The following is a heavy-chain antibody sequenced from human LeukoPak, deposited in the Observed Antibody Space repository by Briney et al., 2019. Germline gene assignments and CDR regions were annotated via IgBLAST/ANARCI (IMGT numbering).Heavy chain of an antibody. V-gene: IGHV1-69*05. Sequence: SVKVSCKASGGTFSSYAISWVRQAPGQGLEWMGRIIPIFGTANYAQKFQGRVTITTDESTSTAYMELSSLRSEDTAVYYRARESTGYSSGWLYWGQGTLVTVSS. CDR3: ARESTGYSSGWLY. D-gene: IGHD6-19*01. CDR2: IIPIFGTA. J-gene: IGHJ4*02. CDR1: GGTFSSYA.